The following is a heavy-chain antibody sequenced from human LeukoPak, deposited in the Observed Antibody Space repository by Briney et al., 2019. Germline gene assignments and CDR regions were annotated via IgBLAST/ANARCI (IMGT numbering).Heavy chain of an antibody. J-gene: IGHJ4*02. D-gene: IGHD1-20*01. CDR2: ISGSSSTI. V-gene: IGHV3-48*02. CDR3: ANNNWNDYDY. Sequence: PGGSLRLSCAASGFTFSSYSMNWVRQAPGKGLEWVSYISGSSSTIYYADSVKGRFTISRDNAKNSLYLQMHSLRDEDTAVYYCANNNWNDYDYWGQGTLVTVSS. CDR1: GFTFSSYS.